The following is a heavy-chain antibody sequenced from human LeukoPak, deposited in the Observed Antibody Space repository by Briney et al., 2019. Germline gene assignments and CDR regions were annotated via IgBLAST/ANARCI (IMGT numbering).Heavy chain of an antibody. J-gene: IGHJ4*02. CDR1: GFTFSSYS. CDR3: ARAPLHSSSYPPWDY. Sequence: GGSLRLSCAASGFTFSSYSMNWVRQAPGKGLEWVSYISSSSSTIYYADSVKGRFTISRDNAKNSLYLQMNSLRAEDTAVYYCARAPLHSSSYPPWDYWGQGTLVTVSS. V-gene: IGHV3-48*04. D-gene: IGHD3-22*01. CDR2: ISSSSSTI.